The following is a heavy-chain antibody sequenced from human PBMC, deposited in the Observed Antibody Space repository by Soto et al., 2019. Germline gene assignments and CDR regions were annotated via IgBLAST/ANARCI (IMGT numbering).Heavy chain of an antibody. CDR1: GGSISSGGYS. CDR2: IYHSGST. D-gene: IGHD1-26*01. Sequence: SETLSLTCAVSGGSISSGGYSWSWIRQPPGKGLEWIGYIYHSGSTYYNPSLKSRVTISVDTSKNQFSLKLSSVTAADTAVYYCARQYGGSYAHYWGQGTLVTVSS. V-gene: IGHV4-30-2*01. J-gene: IGHJ4*02. CDR3: ARQYGGSYAHY.